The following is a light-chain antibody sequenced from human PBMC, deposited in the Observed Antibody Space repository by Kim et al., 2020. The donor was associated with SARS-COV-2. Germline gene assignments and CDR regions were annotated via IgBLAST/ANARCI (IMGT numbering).Light chain of an antibody. CDR1: HSVSSSY. V-gene: IGKV3-20*01. J-gene: IGKJ1*01. Sequence: PGGGATLSSRAGHSVSSSYLSLYRQKQSQAPTPLLYVSAGRATGIPNRFSVSGSGTDFALTISRRKPEDFAVYYCHHYGSAPPWTFGQGTKVDIK. CDR3: HHYGSAPPWT. CDR2: VSA.